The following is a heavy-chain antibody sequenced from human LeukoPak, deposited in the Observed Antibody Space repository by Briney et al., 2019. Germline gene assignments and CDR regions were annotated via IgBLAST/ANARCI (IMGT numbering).Heavy chain of an antibody. J-gene: IGHJ6*02. CDR1: GFTFSSYA. V-gene: IGHV3-23*01. D-gene: IGHD3-10*01. Sequence: GGSLRLSCAASGFTFSSYAMSWVRQAPGKGLEWVSAISGNGGSTYYADSVKGRFTISRDNSENTLYLQMNSLRAEDTAVYYCAGRGRYYYYGMDVWGQGTTVTVSS. CDR3: AGRGRYYYYGMDV. CDR2: ISGNGGST.